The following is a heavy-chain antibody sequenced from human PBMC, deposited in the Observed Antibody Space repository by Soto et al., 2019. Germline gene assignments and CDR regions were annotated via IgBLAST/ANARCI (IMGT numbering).Heavy chain of an antibody. CDR3: ARGTHKISVARTGWFDP. D-gene: IGHD1-1*01. CDR1: GYSFTSYW. CDR2: IYPGDSDT. J-gene: IGHJ5*02. Sequence: GESLKISCKGSGYSFTSYWIGWVRQMPGKGLEWMGIIYPGDSDTRYSPSFQGQVTISADKSISTAYLQWSSLKASDTAMYYCARGTHKISVARTGWFDPWGQGTPVTGSS. V-gene: IGHV5-51*01.